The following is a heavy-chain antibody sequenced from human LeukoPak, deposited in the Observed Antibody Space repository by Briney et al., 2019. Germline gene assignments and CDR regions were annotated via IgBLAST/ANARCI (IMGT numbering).Heavy chain of an antibody. V-gene: IGHV1-69*13. J-gene: IGHJ4*02. CDR3: AREFGELSYYFDY. CDR1: GGTFSSYA. D-gene: IGHD3-10*01. CDR2: IIPIFGTA. Sequence: SVKVSCKASGGTFSSYAISWVRQAPGQGLEWMGGIIPIFGTANYAQKFRGRVTITADESTSTAYMELSSLRSEDTAVYYCAREFGELSYYFDYWGQGTLVTVSS.